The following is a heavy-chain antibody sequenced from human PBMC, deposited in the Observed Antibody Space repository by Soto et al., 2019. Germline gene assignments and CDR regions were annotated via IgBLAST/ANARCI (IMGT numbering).Heavy chain of an antibody. J-gene: IGHJ4*02. Sequence: PGGSLRLSCAASGFTFSSYAMSWVRQAPGKGLEWVSAISGSGGSTYYADSVKGRFTISRDNSKNTLYLQMNSLRAEDTAVYYCAKDSRILRLLEWLLSGYFDYWGQGTLVTVSS. CDR3: AKDSRILRLLEWLLSGYFDY. CDR1: GFTFSSYA. CDR2: ISGSGGST. V-gene: IGHV3-23*01. D-gene: IGHD3-3*01.